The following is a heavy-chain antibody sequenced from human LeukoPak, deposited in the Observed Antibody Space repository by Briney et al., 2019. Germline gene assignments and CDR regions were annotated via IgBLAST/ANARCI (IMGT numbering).Heavy chain of an antibody. D-gene: IGHD2-15*01. Sequence: GGSLRLSCAASGLTFNSYALTWVRQAPGKGLEWVSGISSDGGTTYYADSVKGRFAISRDNSKNTLYLQMNSLRAEDTALYYCASLCSTYYWGQGTLVTVSS. V-gene: IGHV3-23*01. CDR3: ASLCSTYY. CDR1: GLTFNSYA. CDR2: ISSDGGTT. J-gene: IGHJ4*02.